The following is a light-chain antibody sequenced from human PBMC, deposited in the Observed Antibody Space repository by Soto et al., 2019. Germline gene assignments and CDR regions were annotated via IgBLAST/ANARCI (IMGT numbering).Light chain of an antibody. J-gene: IGLJ3*02. CDR2: EVS. Sequence: QSALTQPPSASGSPGQSVTISCTGTSSDVGAYKYVSWYQQHPGKAPKLMIYEVSKRPSGVPDRFSGSKSGNTASLTVSGLQAEDEPDYYCSSYAGSNNWVFGGGTKLTVL. CDR1: SSDVGAYKY. CDR3: SSYAGSNNWV. V-gene: IGLV2-8*01.